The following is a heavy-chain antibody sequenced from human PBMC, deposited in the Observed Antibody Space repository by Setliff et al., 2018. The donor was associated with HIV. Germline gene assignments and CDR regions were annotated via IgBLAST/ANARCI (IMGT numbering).Heavy chain of an antibody. D-gene: IGHD6-19*01. CDR3: ARVPGYSSGTSYMDV. Sequence: PSETLSLTCAVYGGSFSGYHWSWIRQSPGKGLEWIGEIDHSGSTDDNPSLKSRVTISVDTSRDQFSLKLSSVTAADTAVYYCARVPGYSSGTSYMDVWGKGTTVTVSS. CDR2: IDHSGST. CDR1: GGSFSGYH. J-gene: IGHJ6*03. V-gene: IGHV4-34*01.